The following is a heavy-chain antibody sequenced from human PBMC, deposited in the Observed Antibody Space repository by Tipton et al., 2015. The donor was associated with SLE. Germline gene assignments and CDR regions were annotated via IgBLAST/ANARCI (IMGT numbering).Heavy chain of an antibody. Sequence: LRLSCAVSGYSISSGYYWGWIRQPPGKGLEWIGEINHSGSTNYNPSLKSRVTISVDTSKNPFSLKLSSVTAADTAVYYCASLRTEYYYGSRADYWGQGTLVTVSS. V-gene: IGHV4-38-2*01. J-gene: IGHJ4*02. CDR1: GYSISSGYY. CDR3: ASLRTEYYYGSRADY. D-gene: IGHD3-10*01. CDR2: INHSGST.